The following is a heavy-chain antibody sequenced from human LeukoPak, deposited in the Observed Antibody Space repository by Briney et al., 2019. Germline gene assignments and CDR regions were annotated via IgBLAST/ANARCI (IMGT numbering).Heavy chain of an antibody. Sequence: SETLSLTCAVYGGSFSGYYWNWIRQPPGKGLEWIGEINHTGSTTYNPSLKSQVTISVDTSRNQFSLRLSSVTAADTAVYYCARDGNSYGPDFDYWGQGTLVTVSS. V-gene: IGHV4-34*01. D-gene: IGHD3-16*01. CDR3: ARDGNSYGPDFDY. CDR2: INHTGST. J-gene: IGHJ4*02. CDR1: GGSFSGYY.